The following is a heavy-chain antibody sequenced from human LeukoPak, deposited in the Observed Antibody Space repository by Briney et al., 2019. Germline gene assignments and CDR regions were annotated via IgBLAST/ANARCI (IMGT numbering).Heavy chain of an antibody. CDR2: IYNSGNT. J-gene: IGHJ3*02. CDR1: GGSVNGNY. D-gene: IGHD1-14*01. CDR3: ARRRTRPEAFDI. V-gene: IGHV4-4*09. Sequence: SETLSLTCSVSGGSVNGNYWNWLRQPPGKALEWIGYIYNSGNTNYNPSLKSRVTMSIDTSRNQFSLELSSVTATDTAVYYCARRRTRPEAFDIWGQGTMVTVSS.